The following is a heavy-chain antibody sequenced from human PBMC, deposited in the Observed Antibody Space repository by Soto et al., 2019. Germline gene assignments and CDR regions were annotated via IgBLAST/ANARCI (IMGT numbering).Heavy chain of an antibody. J-gene: IGHJ6*03. D-gene: IGHD2-2*01. V-gene: IGHV4-59*01. CDR3: ARGRPQKGGYCSSTSCYSYYYYYLDV. Sequence: SETLSLTCTVSCGSISSYYWSWIRQPPGKGLEWIGYIYYSGSTNYNPSLKSLVTISVDTSKNQFSLNLSSVTAADTAVYYCARGRPQKGGYCSSTSCYSYYYYYLDVWGKGTTVTVSS. CDR2: IYYSGST. CDR1: CGSISSYY.